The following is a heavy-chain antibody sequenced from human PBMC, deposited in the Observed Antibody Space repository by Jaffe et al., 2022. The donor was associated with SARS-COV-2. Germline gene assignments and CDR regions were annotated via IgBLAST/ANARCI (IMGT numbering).Heavy chain of an antibody. D-gene: IGHD4-17*01. CDR2: ISAYNGNT. Sequence: QVQLVQSGAEVKKPGASVKVSCKASGYTFTSYGISWVRQAPGQGLEWMGWISAYNGNTNYAQKLQGRVTMTTDTSTSTAYMELRSLRSDDTAVYYCAINAQGGLGDGDAYGMDVWGQGTTVTVSS. V-gene: IGHV1-18*01. CDR1: GYTFTSYG. J-gene: IGHJ6*02. CDR3: AINAQGGLGDGDAYGMDV.